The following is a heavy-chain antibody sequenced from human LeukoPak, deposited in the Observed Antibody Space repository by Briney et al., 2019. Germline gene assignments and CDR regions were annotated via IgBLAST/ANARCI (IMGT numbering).Heavy chain of an antibody. CDR3: TRGIKWELPLQY. CDR1: GFTFSNYA. Sequence: GGSLRLSCAASGFTFSNYAMSWVRQAPGKGPQWVSAISISGTSTYYAGSVKGRFTISKDSSRNTLYLQMNSLRADDTALYYCTRGIKWELPLQYWGLGTLVTVSS. J-gene: IGHJ4*02. V-gene: IGHV3-23*01. D-gene: IGHD1-26*01. CDR2: ISISGTST.